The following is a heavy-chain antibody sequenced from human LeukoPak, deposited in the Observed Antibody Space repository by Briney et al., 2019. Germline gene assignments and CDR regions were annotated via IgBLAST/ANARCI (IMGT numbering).Heavy chain of an antibody. V-gene: IGHV3-21*01. J-gene: IGHJ4*03. Sequence: GGSLRLSCVASGLTFNNYHMNWVRQAPGKGLEWVSLISSDGSYIYYADSVRGRFTISRDNAKNSLYLQMNSLRAEDTAVYFCASPHYCSGSSCCFGYWGQGTLVTVSS. D-gene: IGHD2-15*01. CDR3: ASPHYCSGSSCCFGY. CDR1: GLTFNNYH. CDR2: ISSDGSYI.